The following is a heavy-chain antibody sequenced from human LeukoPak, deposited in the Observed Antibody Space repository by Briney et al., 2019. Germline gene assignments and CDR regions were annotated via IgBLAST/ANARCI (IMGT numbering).Heavy chain of an antibody. J-gene: IGHJ4*02. Sequence: GGSLRLSCAASGFTFSSYSMNWVRQAPGKGLEWVSSISSSSSYIYYADSVKGRFTISRDNARNSLYLQMNSLRAEDTAVYYCARFRSSSSPWFDYWGQGTLVTVSS. CDR3: ARFRSSSSPWFDY. CDR1: GFTFSSYS. CDR2: ISSSSSYI. V-gene: IGHV3-21*04. D-gene: IGHD6-6*01.